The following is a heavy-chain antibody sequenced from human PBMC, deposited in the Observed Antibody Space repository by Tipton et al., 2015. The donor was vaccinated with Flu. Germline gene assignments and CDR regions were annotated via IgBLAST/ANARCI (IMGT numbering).Heavy chain of an antibody. CDR3: ARDPDWTYYDFWSGYYKGDY. D-gene: IGHD3-3*01. Sequence: SLRLSCAASGFTFSSYWMHWARQAPGKGLVWVSRINSDGSSTSYADSVKGRFTISRDNAKNTLYLQMNSLRAEDTAVYYCARDPDWTYYDFWSGYYKGDYWGQGTLVTVSS. V-gene: IGHV3-74*01. CDR1: GFTFSSYW. J-gene: IGHJ4*02. CDR2: INSDGSST.